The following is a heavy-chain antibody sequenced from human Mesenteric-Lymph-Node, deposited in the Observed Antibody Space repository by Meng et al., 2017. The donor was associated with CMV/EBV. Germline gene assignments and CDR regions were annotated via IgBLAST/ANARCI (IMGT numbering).Heavy chain of an antibody. D-gene: IGHD5-12*01. CDR1: GFSVIDNY. V-gene: IGHV3-11*04. J-gene: IGHJ3*02. CDR2: ISNSYGTT. Sequence: GESLKISCAASGFSVIDNYMSWVRQAPGKGLEWVSYISNSYGTTYYADSVKGRFTISRDNAKNSLYLQMNSLRADDTAVYYCARDPPTIPAAFNIWGQGTMVTVSS. CDR3: ARDPPTIPAAFNI.